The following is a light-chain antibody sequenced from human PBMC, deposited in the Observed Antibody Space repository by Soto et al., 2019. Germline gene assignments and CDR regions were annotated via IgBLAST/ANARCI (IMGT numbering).Light chain of an antibody. Sequence: EIVLTQSPGTLSLSPGERATLSCRASQSFNSIYLAWYQQKPGQAPRLLIYGASSRATGIPDRFSGSGSGTDFTLAISRLEPEDFAVYYCHQYDSWTFGQGTKV. V-gene: IGKV3-20*01. CDR1: QSFNSIY. CDR3: HQYDSWT. J-gene: IGKJ1*01. CDR2: GAS.